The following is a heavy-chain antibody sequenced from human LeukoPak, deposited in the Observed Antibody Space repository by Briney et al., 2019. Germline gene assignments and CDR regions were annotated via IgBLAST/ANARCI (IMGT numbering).Heavy chain of an antibody. CDR3: ARDRGYNWNDGISYYYYMDV. V-gene: IGHV3-21*01. Sequence: GGSLRLSCAASGFTFSSYSMSWVRQAPGKGLEWVSSISSSSSYIYYADSVKSRFTISRDNAKNSLYLQMNSLRAEDTAVYYCARDRGYNWNDGISYYYYMDVWGKGTTVTVSS. CDR1: GFTFSSYS. J-gene: IGHJ6*03. CDR2: ISSSSSYI. D-gene: IGHD1-1*01.